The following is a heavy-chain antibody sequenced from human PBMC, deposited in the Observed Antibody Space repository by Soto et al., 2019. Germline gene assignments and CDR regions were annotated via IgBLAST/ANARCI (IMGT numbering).Heavy chain of an antibody. D-gene: IGHD2-2*01. V-gene: IGHV3-48*01. J-gene: IGHJ6*03. CDR3: GLVPRGDYMDV. CDR1: GFTFSSYS. Sequence: GGSLRLSCAASGFTFSSYSMNWVRQAPGKGLEWVSYISSSSSTIYYADSVKGRFTISRDNAKNSLYLQMNSLRAEDTAVYYCGLVPRGDYMDVWGKGTTVTVSS. CDR2: ISSSSSTI.